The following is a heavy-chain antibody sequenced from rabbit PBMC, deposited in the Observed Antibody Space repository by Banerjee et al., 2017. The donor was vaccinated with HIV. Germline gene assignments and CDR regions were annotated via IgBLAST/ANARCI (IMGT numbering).Heavy chain of an antibody. CDR1: GFDLTRYYH. D-gene: IGHD6-1*01. CDR3: AREVEIYGGYDGSGYPNYGMDL. Sequence: QEQLVESGGGLVQPEGSLKLSCTASGFDLTRYYHMCWVRQAPGKGLEWIACIYGGGSGRTYYANWAKGRFTISKTSSTTVTLQMTSLTAADTATYFCAREVEIYGGYDGSGYPNYGMDLWGPGTLVTVS. V-gene: IGHV1S45*01. J-gene: IGHJ6*01. CDR2: IYGGGSGRT.